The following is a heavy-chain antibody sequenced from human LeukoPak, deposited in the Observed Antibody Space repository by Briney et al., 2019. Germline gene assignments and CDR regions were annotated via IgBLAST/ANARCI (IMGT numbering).Heavy chain of an antibody. CDR3: ARAEDHYDFWSGYSADYYGMDV. D-gene: IGHD3-3*01. V-gene: IGHV3-64*01. CDR2: ISSNGGST. Sequence: GGSLRLSCAASGFTFSSYAMHWVRQAPGKGLEYVSAISSNGGSTYYANSVKGRFTISRDNSKNTLYLQMGSLRAEDMAVYYCARAEDHYDFWSGYSADYYGMDVWGQGTTVTVSS. CDR1: GFTFSSYA. J-gene: IGHJ6*02.